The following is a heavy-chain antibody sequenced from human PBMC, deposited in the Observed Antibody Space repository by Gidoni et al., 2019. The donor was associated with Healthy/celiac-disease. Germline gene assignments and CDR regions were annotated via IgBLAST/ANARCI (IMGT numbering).Heavy chain of an antibody. CDR1: GGSFSGYY. V-gene: IGHV4-34*01. Sequence: QVQLQQWGAGLLKPSDTLSLTCAVNGGSFSGYYWSWIRQPPGKGLEWIGEINHSGSTNYNPSLKSRVTISVDTSKNQFSLKLSSVTAADTAVYYCARSRLLWFGESQYNWFDPWGQGTLVTVSS. CDR3: ARSRLLWFGESQYNWFDP. J-gene: IGHJ5*02. CDR2: INHSGST. D-gene: IGHD3-10*01.